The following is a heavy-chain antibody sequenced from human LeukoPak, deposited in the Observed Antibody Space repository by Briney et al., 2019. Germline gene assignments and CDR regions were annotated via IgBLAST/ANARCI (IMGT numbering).Heavy chain of an antibody. J-gene: IGHJ3*02. CDR1: GYTFTSYG. V-gene: IGHV1-18*01. D-gene: IGHD5-24*01. CDR2: ISAYNGNT. Sequence: ASVKVSCKASGYTFTSYGISWVRQAPGQGLEWMGWISAYNGNTNYAQKLQGRVTMTTDSSTSTAYMELRSLRSDDTAVYYCARNRRDGYNFDIWGQGTMVTVSS. CDR3: ARNRRDGYNFDI.